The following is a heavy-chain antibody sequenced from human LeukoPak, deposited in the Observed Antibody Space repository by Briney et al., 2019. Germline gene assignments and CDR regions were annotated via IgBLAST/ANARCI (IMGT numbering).Heavy chain of an antibody. Sequence: PSETLSLTCAVYGGSFSGYYWSWIRQPPGKGLEWIGEINHSGSTNYNPSLKSRVTISVDTSKNQFSLKLSSVTAADTAVYYCARARSGSYYDDAFDIWGQGTMVTVSS. CDR1: GGSFSGYY. D-gene: IGHD1-26*01. J-gene: IGHJ3*02. CDR2: INHSGST. V-gene: IGHV4-34*01. CDR3: ARARSGSYYDDAFDI.